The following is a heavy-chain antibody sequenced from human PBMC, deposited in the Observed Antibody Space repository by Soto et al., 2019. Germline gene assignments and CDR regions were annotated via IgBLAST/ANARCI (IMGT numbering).Heavy chain of an antibody. J-gene: IGHJ6*02. V-gene: IGHV4-39*01. D-gene: IGHD1-26*01. CDR2: IYYSGST. CDR3: ARSYSGSSLYYYGMDV. CDR1: GGSMSSSSYY. Sequence: PSETLSLTCTVSGGSMSSSSYYWGWIRQPPGKGLEWIGSIYYSGSTYYNPSLKSRVTISVDTSKNQFSLKLSSVTAADTAVYYCARSYSGSSLYYYGMDVWGQGTTVTVSS.